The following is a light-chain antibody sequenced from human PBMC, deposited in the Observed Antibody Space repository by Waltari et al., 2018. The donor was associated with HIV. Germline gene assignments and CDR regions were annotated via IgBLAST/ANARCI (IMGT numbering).Light chain of an antibody. Sequence: SDELTQATEVSVAFGQTVKITCQGDSLRTNYASWYQQKPGQAPVIFIYGKNNRPSGIPDRFSASSTGNIASLTISATLVEDEATHFCCSRDVTGGQRVFGPGTWVAV. CDR3: CSRDVTGGQRV. J-gene: IGLJ1*01. V-gene: IGLV3-19*01. CDR1: SLRTNY. CDR2: GKN.